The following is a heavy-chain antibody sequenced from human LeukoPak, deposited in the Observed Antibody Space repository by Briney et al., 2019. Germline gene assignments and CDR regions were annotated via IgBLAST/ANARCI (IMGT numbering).Heavy chain of an antibody. CDR2: IGGTGGRT. D-gene: IGHD3-22*01. V-gene: IGHV3-23*01. CDR3: ARDQYDSNRSAFDF. CDR1: GFNFISYG. J-gene: IGHJ3*01. Sequence: SGGSLSLSCEVSGFNFISYGMSWVRQAPGKGLSWVSHIGGTGGRTYYVESVKGRFTISRDNSRNTLYLQMNSLRAEDTALYLCARDQYDSNRSAFDFSGRGTMVIVSS.